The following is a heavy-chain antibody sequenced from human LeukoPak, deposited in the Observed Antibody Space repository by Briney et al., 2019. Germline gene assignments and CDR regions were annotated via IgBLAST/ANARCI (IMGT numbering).Heavy chain of an antibody. J-gene: IGHJ5*02. CDR1: GGSFSGYY. CDR2: INHSGCT. CDR3: ARGPVYCSGGSCYSRWFDP. V-gene: IGHV4-34*01. Sequence: SETLSLTCAVYGGSFSGYYWSWIRQPPGKGLEWIGEINHSGCTNYNPSLKSRVTISVDTSKNQFSLKLSSVTAADTAVYYCARGPVYCSGGSCYSRWFDPWGQGTLVTVSS. D-gene: IGHD2-15*01.